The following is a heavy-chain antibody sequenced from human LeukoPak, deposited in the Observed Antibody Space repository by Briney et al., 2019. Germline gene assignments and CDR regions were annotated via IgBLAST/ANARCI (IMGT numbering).Heavy chain of an antibody. Sequence: PSETLSLTCTVSGGSIGSYYWSWIRQPPGKGLEWIGHISYSGSTNYNPSLKSRVTISVDTSKNQFSLKLSSVTAADTAVYYCAKQWLVRGYYYGMDVWGQGTTVTVSS. J-gene: IGHJ6*02. V-gene: IGHV4-59*01. CDR2: ISYSGST. CDR1: GGSIGSYY. CDR3: AKQWLVRGYYYGMDV. D-gene: IGHD6-19*01.